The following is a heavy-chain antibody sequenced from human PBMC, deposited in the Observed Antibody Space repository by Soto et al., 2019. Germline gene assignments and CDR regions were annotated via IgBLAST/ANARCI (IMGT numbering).Heavy chain of an antibody. CDR1: GFTFGSYS. CDR2: ISSSSSTI. D-gene: IGHD3-3*01. CDR3: ARESRFLEWLSLNWFDP. V-gene: IGHV3-48*02. Sequence: PGGSLRLSCAASGFTFGSYSVNWVRQAPGKGLEWVSYISSSSSTIYYADSVKGRFTISRDNAKNSLYLQMNSLRDEDTAVYYCARESRFLEWLSLNWFDPWGQGTLVTVSS. J-gene: IGHJ5*02.